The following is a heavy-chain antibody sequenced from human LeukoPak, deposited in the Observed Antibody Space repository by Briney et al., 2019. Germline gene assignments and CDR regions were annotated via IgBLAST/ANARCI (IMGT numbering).Heavy chain of an antibody. CDR1: GFTFSSYS. CDR3: ARDWRGILKSYYFDY. V-gene: IGHV3-21*01. J-gene: IGHJ4*02. D-gene: IGHD3-9*01. CDR2: ISSSSSYI. Sequence: GGSLRLSCAASGFTFSSYSMNWVRQAPGKGLEWVSSISSSSSYIYYADSVKGRFTISRDNAKNSLYLQMNSLRAEDTAVYYCARDWRGILKSYYFDYWGRGTLVTVYS.